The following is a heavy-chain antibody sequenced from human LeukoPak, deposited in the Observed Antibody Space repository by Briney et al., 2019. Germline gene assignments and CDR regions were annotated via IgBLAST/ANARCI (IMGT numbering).Heavy chain of an antibody. Sequence: PGGSLRLSCAASGFIFRNYAMSWVRQAPGKGLEWVSTVHGRNYYADSVKGRFTISRDDSRSTLYLQMDNLRAEDTAVYYCAKEQTGDGYNSIWGQGTLVTVSS. J-gene: IGHJ4*02. CDR2: VHGRN. CDR3: AKEQTGDGYNSI. D-gene: IGHD5-24*01. CDR1: GFIFRNYA. V-gene: IGHV3-23*01.